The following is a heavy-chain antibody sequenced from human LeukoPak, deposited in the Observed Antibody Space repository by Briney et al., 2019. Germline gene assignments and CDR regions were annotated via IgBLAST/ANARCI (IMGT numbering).Heavy chain of an antibody. V-gene: IGHV3-48*01. Sequence: PGGSLRLSCAASGFTFSSHGMNWVRQAPGKGLEWVSYISSSSSTIYYADSVKGRFTISRDNAKNSLYLQMNSLRAEDTAVYYCARAEANDDLDYWGQGTLVTVSS. J-gene: IGHJ4*02. CDR3: ARAEANDDLDY. CDR2: ISSSSSTI. D-gene: IGHD1-1*01. CDR1: GFTFSSHG.